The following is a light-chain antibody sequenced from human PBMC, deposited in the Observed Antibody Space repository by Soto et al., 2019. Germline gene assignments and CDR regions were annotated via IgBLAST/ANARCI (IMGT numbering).Light chain of an antibody. V-gene: IGLV1-40*01. CDR3: QSYDDSLGGHVI. J-gene: IGLJ2*01. CDR1: SSYIGAGYD. Sequence: QSVLTQPPSVSGAPGQRVTISCTGSSSYIGAGYDLHWYQQLPGTAPKLLIYANTNRPSGVPDRFSGSKSGASASLAITGLQAEDEADYYCQSYDDSLGGHVIFGGGTQLTVL. CDR2: ANT.